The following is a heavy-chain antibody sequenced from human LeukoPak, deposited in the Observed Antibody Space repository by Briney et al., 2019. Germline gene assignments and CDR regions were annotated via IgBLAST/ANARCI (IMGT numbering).Heavy chain of an antibody. V-gene: IGHV1-18*01. CDR2: ISAYNGNT. J-gene: IGHJ4*02. D-gene: IGHD3-9*01. CDR3: ARTNIVLRYFDWLYYTPRPRSVFDY. CDR1: GYTFTSYG. Sequence: ASVTVSCKASGYTFTSYGISWVRQAPGQGLEWMGWISAYNGNTNYAQKLQGRVTMTTDTSTSTAYMELRSLRSDDTAVYYCARTNIVLRYFDWLYYTPRPRSVFDYWGQGTLVTVSS.